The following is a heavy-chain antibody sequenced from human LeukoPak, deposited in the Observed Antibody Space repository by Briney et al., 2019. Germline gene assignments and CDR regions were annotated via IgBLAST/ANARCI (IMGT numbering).Heavy chain of an antibody. Sequence: GGSLRLSCAASGFTFSSYWMHWVRQAPGKGLVWVSRINSDGSSTSYADSVKGRFTISRDNAKNTLYLQMNSLRAEDTAVYYCAREGDGYNYFGFYFDYWGQGTLVTVSS. D-gene: IGHD5-12*01. CDR2: INSDGSST. CDR3: AREGDGYNYFGFYFDY. V-gene: IGHV3-74*01. J-gene: IGHJ4*02. CDR1: GFTFSSYW.